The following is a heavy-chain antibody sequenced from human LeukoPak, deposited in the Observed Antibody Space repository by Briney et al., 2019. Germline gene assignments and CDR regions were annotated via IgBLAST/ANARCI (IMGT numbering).Heavy chain of an antibody. Sequence: PSETLSLTCTVSGGTLSNYYWSWIRQPPGKGLEWIGYIYSSGSTNYNNPSLKSRVTISLDTSKNQFSLKLSSVTAADKAVYYCARSLGDSSGYYSAGYWGQGTLVTVSS. CDR1: GGTLSNYY. J-gene: IGHJ4*02. D-gene: IGHD3-22*01. V-gene: IGHV4-59*01. CDR3: ARSLGDSSGYYSAGY. CDR2: IYSSGST.